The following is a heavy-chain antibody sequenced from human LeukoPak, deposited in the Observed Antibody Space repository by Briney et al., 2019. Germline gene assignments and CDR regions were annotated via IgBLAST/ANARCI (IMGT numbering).Heavy chain of an antibody. J-gene: IGHJ6*02. CDR2: IWYDGSNK. V-gene: IGHV3-33*01. CDR1: GFTFSNYG. D-gene: IGHD2-2*01. Sequence: GGSLRLSCAASGFTFSNYGMHLVRQAPGKGPGLVAIIWYDGSNKYYADSVKGRFIIYRDNSKNTLYLQMHSLRAEHTAVYYCAREEGPPRPYCGSTSCYYGMDVWSQGTTVTVSS. CDR3: AREEGPPRPYCGSTSCYYGMDV.